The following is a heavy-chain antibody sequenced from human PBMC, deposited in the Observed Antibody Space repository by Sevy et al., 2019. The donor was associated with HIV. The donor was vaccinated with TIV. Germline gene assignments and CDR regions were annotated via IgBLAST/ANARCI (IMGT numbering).Heavy chain of an antibody. D-gene: IGHD1-1*01. CDR2: IKEAGSEK. J-gene: IGHJ4*02. Sequence: GGSLRLSCAVSGFSFSNYWMSWVRQAPGKGLEWVANIKEAGSEKHYVDSVKGRFTISRDNTKNSLFLQMNSMRAEDTALYYCAGYNNLGYWGQGTLVTVSS. V-gene: IGHV3-7*01. CDR3: AGYNNLGY. CDR1: GFSFSNYW.